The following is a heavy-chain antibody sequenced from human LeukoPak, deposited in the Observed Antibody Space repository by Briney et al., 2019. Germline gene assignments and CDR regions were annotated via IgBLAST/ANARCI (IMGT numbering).Heavy chain of an antibody. CDR1: GFSVNGYV. J-gene: IGHJ4*02. CDR3: TKDLMAGFSSGWYFAY. CDR2: TGGSDDNT. V-gene: IGHV3-23*01. D-gene: IGHD6-19*01. Sequence: PGGSLRLSCEGSGFSVNGYVMSWVRQAPGKGLEWIAVTGGSDDNTHYADSVKGRFTISRDNSENRLFLQMNSLRPDDSALYYCTKDLMAGFSSGWYFAYWGQGTLVNVSS.